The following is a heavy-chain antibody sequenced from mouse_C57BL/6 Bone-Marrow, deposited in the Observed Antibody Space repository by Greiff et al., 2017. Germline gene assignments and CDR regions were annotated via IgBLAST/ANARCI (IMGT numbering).Heavy chain of an antibody. J-gene: IGHJ1*03. CDR3: ARYESYWYFDV. CDR2: IYPGGGYT. CDR1: GYTFTNYW. Sequence: QVQLQQSGAELVRPGTSVKMSCKASGYTFTNYWIGWAKQRPGHGLEWIGDIYPGGGYTNYNEKFKGKATLAADKSSSTAYMQFSSLTSEDSAIEYCARYESYWYFDVWGTGTTVTVSS. V-gene: IGHV1-63*01. D-gene: IGHD2-3*01.